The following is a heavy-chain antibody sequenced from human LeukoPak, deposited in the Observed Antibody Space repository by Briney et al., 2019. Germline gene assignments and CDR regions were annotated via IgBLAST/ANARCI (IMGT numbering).Heavy chain of an antibody. J-gene: IGHJ5*02. CDR1: GASISSYY. CDR3: ARRVIMSAAGVPDTWLDP. D-gene: IGHD2-8*01. Sequence: SETVSLTCTVSGASISSYYWSWIRQPPGKGLEWIGCICDSGTTYYNPSLKSRVTISMDTSKNQLSLKLSSVTAADTAIYYCARRVIMSAAGVPDTWLDPWGQGILVTVSS. CDR2: ICDSGTT. V-gene: IGHV4-59*08.